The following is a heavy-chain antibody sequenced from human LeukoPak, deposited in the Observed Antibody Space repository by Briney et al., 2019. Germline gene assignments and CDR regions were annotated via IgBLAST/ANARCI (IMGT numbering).Heavy chain of an antibody. J-gene: IGHJ4*02. CDR2: INHSGST. Sequence: SETLSLTFAVYGGSFSGYYWSWIRQPPGKGLEWIGEINHSGSTNYNPSLKSRVTISVDTSKNQFSLKLSSVTAADTAVYYCARARILTGYSPSDYWGRGTLVTVSS. CDR1: GGSFSGYY. CDR3: ARARILTGYSPSDY. V-gene: IGHV4-34*01. D-gene: IGHD3-9*01.